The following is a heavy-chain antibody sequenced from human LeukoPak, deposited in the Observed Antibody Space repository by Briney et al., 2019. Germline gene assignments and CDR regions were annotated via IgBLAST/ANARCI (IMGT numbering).Heavy chain of an antibody. CDR3: AKGGSYYHFDY. D-gene: IGHD1-26*01. CDR1: GFTFSSYA. J-gene: IGHJ4*02. V-gene: IGHV3-23*01. CDR2: ISSSGGST. Sequence: GGSLRLSCAASGFTFSSYAMSWVRKAPGKGLEWVSTISSSGGSTYYADSVKGRFTISRDNSKNTLYLQMNSLRAEDTAVYYCAKGGSYYHFDYWGQGTLVTVSS.